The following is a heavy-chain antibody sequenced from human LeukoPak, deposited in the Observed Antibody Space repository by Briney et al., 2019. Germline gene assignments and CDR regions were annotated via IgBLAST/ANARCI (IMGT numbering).Heavy chain of an antibody. Sequence: SETLSLTRAVYGGSFSGYYWSWIRQPPGKGREWIGEIKHSGSTNYNPSLKSRVTISVDTSKNQFSLKLSSVTAADTAVYYCAREYADWGQGTLVTVSS. CDR2: IKHSGST. J-gene: IGHJ4*02. CDR1: GGSFSGYY. CDR3: AREYAD. V-gene: IGHV4-34*01. D-gene: IGHD2/OR15-2a*01.